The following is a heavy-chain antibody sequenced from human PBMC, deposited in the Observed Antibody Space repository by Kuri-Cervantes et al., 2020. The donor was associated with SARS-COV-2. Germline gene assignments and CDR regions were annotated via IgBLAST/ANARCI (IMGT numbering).Heavy chain of an antibody. CDR2: ISSSSSYI. D-gene: IGHD3-3*01. Sequence: GGSLRLSCAASGFTFDDYGMSWVRQAPGKGLEWVSSISSSSSYIYYADSVKGRFTISRDNAKNSLYLQMNSLRAEDTAVYYCARDGSQILEWLLQSYYYYMDVWGKGTTVTVSS. CDR1: GFTFDDYG. J-gene: IGHJ6*03. V-gene: IGHV3-21*01. CDR3: ARDGSQILEWLLQSYYYYMDV.